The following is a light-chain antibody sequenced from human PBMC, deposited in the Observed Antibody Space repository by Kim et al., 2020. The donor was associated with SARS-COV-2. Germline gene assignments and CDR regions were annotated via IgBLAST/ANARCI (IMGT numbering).Light chain of an antibody. CDR3: QQYINWPRT. V-gene: IGKV3-15*01. Sequence: VSPEERATPDCRASQSVSSSLAWYQQKPGQAPRLLIYGASTRATGIPARFSGSGSGTDFTLTISSLQSEDFAVYYCQQYINWPRTFGQGTKVDIK. J-gene: IGKJ1*01. CDR2: GAS. CDR1: QSVSSS.